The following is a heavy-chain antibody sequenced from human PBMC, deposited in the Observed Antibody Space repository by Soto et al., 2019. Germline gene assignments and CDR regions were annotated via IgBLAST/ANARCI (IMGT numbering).Heavy chain of an antibody. CDR2: IIPMFDTA. CDR1: GGTFSSYA. J-gene: IGHJ4*02. D-gene: IGHD3-22*01. Sequence: QVQLVQSEAEVKKPGSSVKISCKASGGTFSSYAFSWVRQAPGQGLEWMGGIIPMFDTANYAQKFQDRVTISADESTSTAYMELSRLTSEDTAVYFCARSLTYYYETSGYYLGNIWGQGTLVTVSS. CDR3: ARSLTYYYETSGYYLGNI. V-gene: IGHV1-69*01.